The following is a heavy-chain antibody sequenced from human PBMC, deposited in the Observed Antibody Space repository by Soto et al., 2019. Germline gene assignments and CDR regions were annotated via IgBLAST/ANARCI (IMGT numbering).Heavy chain of an antibody. J-gene: IGHJ5*02. V-gene: IGHV3-23*01. CDR1: GFNFSSYA. D-gene: IGHD5-18*01. CDR3: AKDATNQYSYGYLRPPNWFDP. Sequence: HPGGSLRLSCAASGFNFSSYAMSWVRQAPGKGLEWVSAISGSGGSTYYADSVKGRFTISRDNSKNTLYLQMNSLRAEDTAVYYCAKDATNQYSYGYLRPPNWFDPWGQGTLVTVS. CDR2: ISGSGGST.